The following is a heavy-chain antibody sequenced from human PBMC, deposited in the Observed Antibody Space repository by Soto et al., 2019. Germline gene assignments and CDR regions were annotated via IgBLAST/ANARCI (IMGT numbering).Heavy chain of an antibody. CDR2: ISSNGGST. V-gene: IGHV3-64*01. CDR1: GFTFSSYA. CDR3: ARFGGGDYDGDPAFDY. D-gene: IGHD3-10*01. Sequence: EVQLVESGGGLVQPGGSLRLSCAASGFTFSSYAMHWVRQAPGKGLEYVSAISSNGGSTYYANSVKGRFTISRDNSKNTRYLQMGSLRAEDMAVYYCARFGGGDYDGDPAFDYWGQGTLVTVSS. J-gene: IGHJ4*02.